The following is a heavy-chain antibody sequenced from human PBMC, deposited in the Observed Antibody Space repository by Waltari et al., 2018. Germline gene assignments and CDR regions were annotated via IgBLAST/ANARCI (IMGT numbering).Heavy chain of an antibody. CDR2: IYPCDSDT. Sequence: EVQLVQSGAEVKKAGESLRISCEGSGYSFTSYWIGWVRQMPGKGLEWMGFIYPCDSDTRYSPSFQGQVTISADKSLRTAYLQWTSPKASDSAMYYCARHGWYSGHDGDYFYMDVWGMGTTVTVSS. V-gene: IGHV5-51*01. D-gene: IGHD1-26*01. J-gene: IGHJ6*03. CDR1: GYSFTSYW. CDR3: ARHGWYSGHDGDYFYMDV.